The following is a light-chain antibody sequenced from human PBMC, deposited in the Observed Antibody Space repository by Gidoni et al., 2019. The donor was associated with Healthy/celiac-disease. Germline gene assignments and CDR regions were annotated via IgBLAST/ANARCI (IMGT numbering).Light chain of an antibody. J-gene: IGLJ2*01. CDR1: SSNIGNNY. CDR3: GTWYSSLSAVV. Sequence: QSVFTQPPSVSAAPGQTVTISCAGSSSNIGNNYVSWYQQLPGTAPKLLIYENNTRPSRIPVRFSVSRSGTSATLGITGLQTGDEADYYCGTWYSSLSAVVFGGVTKLTVL. CDR2: ENN. V-gene: IGLV1-51*02.